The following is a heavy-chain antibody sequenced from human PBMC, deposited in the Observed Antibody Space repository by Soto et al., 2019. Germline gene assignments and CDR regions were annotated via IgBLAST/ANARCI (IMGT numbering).Heavy chain of an antibody. CDR3: ARRSGSYPSWWYYFDY. Sequence: SETLSLTCTVSGGSISSSSYYWGWIRQPPGKGLEWIGSIYYSGSTYNNPSLKSRVTISVDTSKNQFSLKLSSVTAADTAMYYCARRSGSYPSWWYYFDYWGQGTLVTVSS. V-gene: IGHV4-39*01. CDR2: IYYSGST. CDR1: GGSISSSSYY. D-gene: IGHD1-26*01. J-gene: IGHJ4*02.